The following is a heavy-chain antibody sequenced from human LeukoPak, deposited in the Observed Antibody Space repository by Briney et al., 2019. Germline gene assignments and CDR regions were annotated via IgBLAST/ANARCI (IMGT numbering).Heavy chain of an antibody. CDR2: IITIFGTA. V-gene: IGHV1-69*05. CDR3: ATAYYYYYYMDV. J-gene: IGHJ6*03. Sequence: SSVKVSCKASGGTFISYPISWVRQPRGRGLEWMGGIITIFGTANYAQKLQGRVTIITDESTRTDYMELSSLRSEATAVYYCATAYYYYYYMDVWGKGTTVTVSS. CDR1: GGTFISYP.